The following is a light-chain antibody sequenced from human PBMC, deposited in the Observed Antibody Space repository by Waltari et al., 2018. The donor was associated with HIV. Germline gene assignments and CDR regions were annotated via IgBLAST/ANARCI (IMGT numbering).Light chain of an antibody. Sequence: SYEVKQPPSVSVSPGQTATTTCSGDALPKQFAYWYQQKPGQAPTLVIYKDTERPSGIPERFSGSSSGTIVTLTSSGVQAEDEADYYCQSGDSSGTYWVFGGGTKLTV. CDR1: ALPKQF. V-gene: IGLV3-25*03. CDR3: QSGDSSGTYWV. J-gene: IGLJ3*02. CDR2: KDT.